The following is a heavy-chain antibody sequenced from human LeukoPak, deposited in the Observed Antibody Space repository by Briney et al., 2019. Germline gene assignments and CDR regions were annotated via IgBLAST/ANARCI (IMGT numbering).Heavy chain of an antibody. CDR2: IIPIFGTA. J-gene: IGHJ3*02. CDR3: ARLLPGGGKAFDI. V-gene: IGHV1-69*13. CDR1: GGTSSSYA. D-gene: IGHD4-23*01. Sequence: AASVKVSCKASGGTSSSYAISWVRQAPGQGLEWMGGIIPIFGTANYAQKFQGRVTITADESTSTAYMELSSLRSEDTAVYYCARLLPGGGKAFDIWGQGTMVTVSS.